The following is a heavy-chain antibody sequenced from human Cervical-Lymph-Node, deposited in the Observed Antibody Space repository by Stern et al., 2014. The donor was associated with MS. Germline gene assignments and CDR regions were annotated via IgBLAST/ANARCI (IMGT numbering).Heavy chain of an antibody. CDR1: GGSFSSYP. V-gene: IGHV1-69*01. CDR3: ARSPRTFGGVAFTFDI. J-gene: IGHJ3*02. Sequence: VQLVESGAEVKKSGSSVKVSCKASGGSFSSYPITWVRQAPGQGLEWMGGIIPIFDIANYAQNFQGRVAIAEEDSTNTDYMELSSLKSDDTAVYYCARSPRTFGGVAFTFDIWGQGTMVTVSS. D-gene: IGHD3-16*01. CDR2: IIPIFDIA.